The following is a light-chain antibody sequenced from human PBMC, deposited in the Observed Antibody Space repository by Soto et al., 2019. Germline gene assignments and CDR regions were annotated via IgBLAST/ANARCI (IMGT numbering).Light chain of an antibody. CDR3: QQSYSTPRIT. CDR2: AAS. J-gene: IGKJ5*01. Sequence: DIQMTQSPSSVSASIGDRVTITCRASQDIGRRLAWYQQKPGKAPKLLIYAASSLQSGVPSRFSGSGSGTDFTLTISSLQPEDFATYYCQQSYSTPRITFGQGTRLEIK. CDR1: QDIGRR. V-gene: IGKV1-12*01.